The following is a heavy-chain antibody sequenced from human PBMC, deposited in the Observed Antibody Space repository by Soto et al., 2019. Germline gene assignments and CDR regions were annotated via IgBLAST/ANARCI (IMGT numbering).Heavy chain of an antibody. V-gene: IGHV1-46*01. CDR2: INPSGGRI. CDR1: GYTFTSYQ. Sequence: QMQLVQSGAEVKKPGASVKVSCKASGYTFTSYQMHWVRQAPGQGLEWMGIINPSGGRITYAPRFQGRVMMTRDTSTNTVYMELRSLRSEDTAVYYCARDGPPTTTGVGPSYTMDVWCKGTTVTVSA. CDR3: ARDGPPTTTGVGPSYTMDV. J-gene: IGHJ6*04. D-gene: IGHD3-3*01.